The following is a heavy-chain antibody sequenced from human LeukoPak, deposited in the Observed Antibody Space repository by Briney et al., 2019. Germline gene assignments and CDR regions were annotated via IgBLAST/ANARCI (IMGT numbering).Heavy chain of an antibody. CDR1: GFTFNNYV. CDR3: ARDGYSSSWGLTN. CDR2: ITDSSTST. J-gene: IGHJ4*02. Sequence: GGSLRLSCAASGFTFNNYVMNWVRQAPGKGLEWVSAITDSSTSTYYADSVEGRFTTSRDNSKNTLYLQMNSLRAEDTAVYYCARDGYSSSWGLTNWGQGTLVTVSS. D-gene: IGHD6-13*01. V-gene: IGHV3-23*01.